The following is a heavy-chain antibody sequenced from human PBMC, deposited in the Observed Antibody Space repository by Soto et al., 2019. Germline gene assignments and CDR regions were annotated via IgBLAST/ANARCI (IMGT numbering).Heavy chain of an antibody. J-gene: IGHJ4*02. CDR2: VNLSGST. D-gene: IGHD2-21*02. CDR3: ATPSVECGGDCYYFDN. Sequence: QVQLQQWGAGLLKPSETLSLTCAVYGDSFSGYYCSWIRQPPGKGLEWIGEVNLSGSTNYNPSLKSRVSISVDTSKNQFSLRLRYVTAADTALYYCATPSVECGGDCYYFDNWGQGTLVTVSS. CDR1: GDSFSGYY. V-gene: IGHV4-34*01.